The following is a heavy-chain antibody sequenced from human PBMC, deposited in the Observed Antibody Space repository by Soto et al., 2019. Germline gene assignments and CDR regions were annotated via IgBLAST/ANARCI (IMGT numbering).Heavy chain of an antibody. V-gene: IGHV3-30-3*01. J-gene: IGHJ4*02. CDR1: GFTFSSYA. CDR2: ISYDGSNK. CDR3: ARDQEWLRYYFDD. Sequence: SLRLSCAASGFTFSSYAMHWVRQAPGKGLEWVAVISYDGSNKYYADSVKGRFTISRDNSKNTLYLQMNSLRAEDTAVYYCARDQEWLRYYFDDWGQGTLVTVSS. D-gene: IGHD5-12*01.